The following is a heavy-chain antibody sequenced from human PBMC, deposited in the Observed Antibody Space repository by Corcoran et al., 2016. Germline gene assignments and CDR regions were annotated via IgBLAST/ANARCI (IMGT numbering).Heavy chain of an antibody. CDR1: GGSISSTSYY. J-gene: IGHJ3*02. Sequence: QLQLQESGPGLVKPSETLSLTCTVSGGSISSTSYYWGWIRQPPGKGLEWIGSVYYTGSTYYNPSLKSRVTISVDTSKNQVSLKLSSVTAADTAVYYGARRHSSGWWAGLDAFDIWGQGTMVTVSS. V-gene: IGHV4-39*01. CDR3: ARRHSSGWWAGLDAFDI. D-gene: IGHD6-19*01. CDR2: VYYTGST.